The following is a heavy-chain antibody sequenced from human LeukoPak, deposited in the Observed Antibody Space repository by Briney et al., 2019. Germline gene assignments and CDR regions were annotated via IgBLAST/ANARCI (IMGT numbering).Heavy chain of an antibody. V-gene: IGHV3-30-3*01. CDR1: GFTFSSYA. J-gene: IGHJ4*02. CDR2: ISYDGSNK. CDR3: AGSLWRDSSSSIDY. Sequence: GGSLRLSCAASGFTFSSYAMHWVRQAPGKGLGWVAVISYDGSNKYYADSVKGRFTISRDNSKNTLYLQMNSLRAEDTAVYYCAGSLWRDSSSSIDYWGQGTLVTVSS. D-gene: IGHD6-6*01.